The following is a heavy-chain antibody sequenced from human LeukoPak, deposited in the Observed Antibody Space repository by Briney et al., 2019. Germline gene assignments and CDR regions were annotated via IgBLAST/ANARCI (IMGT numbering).Heavy chain of an antibody. D-gene: IGHD1-26*01. CDR3: TTDLGSGSLFDY. CDR1: GFTFSYAW. Sequence: GGFLRLSCEASGFTFSYAWMSGVRQTPEKGPEWVGRIKSKRDGGTADSAAPVKGRFTISRHDSNSTVYLQMNSLKAEDTAVYYCTTDLGSGSLFDYWGQGILVTVSS. CDR2: IKSKRDGGTA. V-gene: IGHV3-15*01. J-gene: IGHJ4*02.